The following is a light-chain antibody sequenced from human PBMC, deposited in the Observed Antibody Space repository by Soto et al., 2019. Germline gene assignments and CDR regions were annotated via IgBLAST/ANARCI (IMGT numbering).Light chain of an antibody. J-gene: IGLJ2*01. CDR2: EDN. Sequence: QSALTQPASVSGSPGQSITISCTGTSSDVGSYNLVSWYQQHPCKAPKLMILEDNKRPSGVSNRFSGSKSGNTASLTISGLQAEDEADYYCCSYAGSSTFVIFGGGTQLTVL. CDR1: SSDVGSYNL. V-gene: IGLV2-23*02. CDR3: CSYAGSSTFVI.